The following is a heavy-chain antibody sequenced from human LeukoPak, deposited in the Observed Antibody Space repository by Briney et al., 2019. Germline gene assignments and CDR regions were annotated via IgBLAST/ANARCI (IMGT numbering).Heavy chain of an antibody. D-gene: IGHD2-2*01. V-gene: IGHV4-38-2*02. CDR1: GYSISSGYY. Sequence: KPSETLSLTCTVSGYSISSGYYWAWIRQPPGKGLEWIGSIYHSGSTYYNPSLKSRVTISVDTSKNQFSLKLSSVTAADTAVYYCARVGYCSSTSCFLSSLFDYWGQGTLVTVSS. J-gene: IGHJ4*02. CDR3: ARVGYCSSTSCFLSSLFDY. CDR2: IYHSGST.